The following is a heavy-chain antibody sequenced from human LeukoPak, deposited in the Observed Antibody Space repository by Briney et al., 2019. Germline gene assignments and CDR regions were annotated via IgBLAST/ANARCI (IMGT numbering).Heavy chain of an antibody. CDR2: INPNSGDT. J-gene: IGHJ6*02. CDR1: GYSFTGYY. Sequence: ASVTVSCTASGYSFTGYYIQWVRQAPGQGLEWMGWINPNSGDTNYAQKFQGSVTITRDTSIRTAYMELSRLRSDDTAMYYCARERILQGNSYYGVDVWGQGTTVTVSS. CDR3: ARERILQGNSYYGVDV. V-gene: IGHV1-2*02. D-gene: IGHD5-18*01.